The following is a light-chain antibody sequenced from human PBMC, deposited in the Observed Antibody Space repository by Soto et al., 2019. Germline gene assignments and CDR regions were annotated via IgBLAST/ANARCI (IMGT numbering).Light chain of an antibody. J-gene: IGKJ5*01. V-gene: IGKV3-20*01. CDR3: QQYGSSFT. Sequence: EIVMTQSPGTLSLSPGERATLSCRASQSVSSRLAWYQQKPGQAPRLLIYGASTRATGIPDRFSGSGSGTDFTLTISRLEPEDFAVYYCQQYGSSFTFGQGTRLEI. CDR2: GAS. CDR1: QSVSSR.